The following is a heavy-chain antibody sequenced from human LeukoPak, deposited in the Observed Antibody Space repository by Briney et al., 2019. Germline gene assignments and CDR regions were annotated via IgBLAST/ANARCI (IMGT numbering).Heavy chain of an antibody. CDR2: MNPNSGNT. Sequence: ASVKVSCKASGYTFTSYDINWVRQATGQGLEWMGWMNPNSGNTGYAQKFQGRVTMTEDTSTDTAYMELSSLRSEDTAVYYCATAPGGWELRGWDYWGQGTLVTVSS. J-gene: IGHJ4*02. CDR3: ATAPGGWELRGWDY. CDR1: GYTFTSYD. D-gene: IGHD1-26*01. V-gene: IGHV1-8*01.